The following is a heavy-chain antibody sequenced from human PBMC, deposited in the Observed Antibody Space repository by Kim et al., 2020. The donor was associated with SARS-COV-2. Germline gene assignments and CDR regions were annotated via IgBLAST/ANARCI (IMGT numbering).Heavy chain of an antibody. CDR3: AKDRRMVATMRYYYGMDV. D-gene: IGHD5-12*01. V-gene: IGHV3-30*18. CDR1: GFTFSSYG. CDR2: ISYDGSNK. J-gene: IGHJ6*01. Sequence: GGSLRLSCAASGFTFSSYGMHWVRQAPGKGLEWVAVISYDGSNKYYADSVKGRFTISRDNSKNTLYLQMNSLRAEDTAVYYCAKDRRMVATMRYYYGMDV.